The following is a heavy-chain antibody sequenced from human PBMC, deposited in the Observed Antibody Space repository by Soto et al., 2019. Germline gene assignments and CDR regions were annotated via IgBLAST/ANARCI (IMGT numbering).Heavy chain of an antibody. Sequence: SETLSLTCTVSGGSVSSGSYYWSWIRQPPGKGLEWIGYIYYSGSTNYNPSLKSRVTISVDTSKNQFSLKLSSVTAADTAVYYCARVFKSPWVDYYYGMDVWGQGTQVTVSS. J-gene: IGHJ6*02. CDR1: GGSVSSGSYY. D-gene: IGHD1-26*01. CDR2: IYYSGST. CDR3: ARVFKSPWVDYYYGMDV. V-gene: IGHV4-61*01.